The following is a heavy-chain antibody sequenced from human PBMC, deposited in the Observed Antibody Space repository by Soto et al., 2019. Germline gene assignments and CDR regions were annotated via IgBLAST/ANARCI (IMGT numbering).Heavy chain of an antibody. Sequence: ASVKVSCKASGYTFTSYYMHWVRQAPGQGLEWMGWINPNSGGTNYAQKFQGWVTMTRDTSISTAYMELSRLRSDDTAVYYCARGSMIVVGGYYYYGMDVWGQGTTVTVSS. CDR1: GYTFTSYY. CDR3: ARGSMIVVGGYYYYGMDV. V-gene: IGHV1-2*04. J-gene: IGHJ6*02. CDR2: INPNSGGT. D-gene: IGHD3-22*01.